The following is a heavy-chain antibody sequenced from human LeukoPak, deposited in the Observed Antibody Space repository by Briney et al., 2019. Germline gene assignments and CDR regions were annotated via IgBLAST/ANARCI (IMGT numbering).Heavy chain of an antibody. J-gene: IGHJ4*02. CDR1: GGSISSYY. CDR2: IYYSGST. CDR3: ARGGDSSGYYYPVFDY. V-gene: IGHV4-59*01. Sequence: PSETLSPTCTVSGGSISSYYWSWIRQPPGKGLEWIGYIYYSGSTNYNPSLKSRVTISVDTSKNQFSLKLSSVTAADTAVYYCARGGDSSGYYYPVFDYWGQGTLVTVSS. D-gene: IGHD3-22*01.